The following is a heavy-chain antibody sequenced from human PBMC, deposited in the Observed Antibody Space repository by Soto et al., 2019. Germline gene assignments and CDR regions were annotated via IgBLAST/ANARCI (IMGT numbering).Heavy chain of an antibody. CDR3: ASYGTIAVAGDY. J-gene: IGHJ4*02. D-gene: IGHD6-19*01. V-gene: IGHV4-39*07. Sequence: TLSLTCTVSGGSISSSSYYWGWIRQPPGKGLEWIGSIYYSGSTYYNPSLKSRVTISVDTSKNQFSLKLSSVTAADTAVYYCASYGTIAVAGDYWGQGTLVTVSS. CDR1: GGSISSSSYY. CDR2: IYYSGST.